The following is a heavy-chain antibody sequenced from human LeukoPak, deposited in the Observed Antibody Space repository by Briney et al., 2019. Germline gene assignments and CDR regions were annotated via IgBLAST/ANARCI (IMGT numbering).Heavy chain of an antibody. CDR1: GFTVSSNY. CDR3: ARDDLTRRSCLTY. Sequence: GGSLRLSCAASGFTVSSNYMSWVRQAPGKGLEWVSVIYSGGSTYYADSVKGRFTISRDNSKNTLYLQMNSLRAEDTAVYYCARDDLTRRSCLTYWGQGTLVTVSS. D-gene: IGHD2-15*01. CDR2: IYSGGST. V-gene: IGHV3-53*01. J-gene: IGHJ4*02.